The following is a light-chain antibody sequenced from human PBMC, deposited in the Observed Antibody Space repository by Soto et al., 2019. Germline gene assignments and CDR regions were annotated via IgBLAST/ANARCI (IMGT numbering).Light chain of an antibody. CDR3: QQYGTSPRT. J-gene: IGKJ1*01. V-gene: IGKV3-20*01. CDR2: AAS. Sequence: IVLTKSPGTSPLSPRERATHSSRASQSVRNNYLAWYQQRPGQAPRLLIYAASSRATGIPDRFSGSGSGTDFTLTISRLEPEDFAVYYCQQYGTSPRTFGQGTKVDIK. CDR1: QSVRNNY.